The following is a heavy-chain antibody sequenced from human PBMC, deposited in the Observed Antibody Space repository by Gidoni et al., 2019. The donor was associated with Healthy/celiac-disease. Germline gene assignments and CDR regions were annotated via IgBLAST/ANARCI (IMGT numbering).Heavy chain of an antibody. Sequence: QVQLVQSGAEEKEPGASVKVSCKASGYTFTSYAMHWVRQAPGQRLEWMGWINAGNGNTKYSQKFQGRVTITRDTSASTAYMELSSLRSEDTAVYYCARADLGLWFGEFQTYFDYWGQGTLVTVSS. J-gene: IGHJ4*02. CDR2: INAGNGNT. CDR3: ARADLGLWFGEFQTYFDY. D-gene: IGHD3-10*01. V-gene: IGHV1-3*05. CDR1: GYTFTSYA.